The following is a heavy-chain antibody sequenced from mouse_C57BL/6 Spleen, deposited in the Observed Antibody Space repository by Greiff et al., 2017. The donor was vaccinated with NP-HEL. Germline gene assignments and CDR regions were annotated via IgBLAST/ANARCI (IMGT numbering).Heavy chain of an antibody. CDR1: GYTFTDHT. D-gene: IGHD2-3*01. CDR2: IYPRDGST. Sequence: QVQLQQSDAELVKPGASVKISCKVSGYTFTDHTIHWMKQRPEQGLEWIGYIYPRDGSTKYNEKFKGKATLTADKSSSTAYMQLNSLTSEDSAVYFCARNIYDGYYDYAMDYWGQGTSVTVSS. V-gene: IGHV1-78*01. J-gene: IGHJ4*01. CDR3: ARNIYDGYYDYAMDY.